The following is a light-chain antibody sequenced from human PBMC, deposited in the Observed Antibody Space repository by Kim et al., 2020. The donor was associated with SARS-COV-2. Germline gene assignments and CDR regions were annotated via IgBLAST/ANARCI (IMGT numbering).Light chain of an antibody. J-gene: IGLJ3*02. CDR3: GTWDSSLGAGV. CDR2: DNN. CDR1: SSNIGNNY. Sequence: QSVLTQPPSVSAAPGQKVTISCSGSSSNIGNNYVSWYQQLPGTAPKLLIYDNNKRPSGIPARFSGSKSGTAATLGITGLQTGDEADYYCGTWDSSLGAGVFGGGTKLTVL. V-gene: IGLV1-51*01.